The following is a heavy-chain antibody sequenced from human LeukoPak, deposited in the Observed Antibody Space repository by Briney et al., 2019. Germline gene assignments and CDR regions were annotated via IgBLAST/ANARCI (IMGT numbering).Heavy chain of an antibody. CDR1: GYTFTVYY. J-gene: IGHJ3*02. CDR2: INPNCRDT. Sequence: GASVTVSYKASGYTFTVYYIHWVRQAPGQGVEWVACINPNCRDTHYAQNFQGTVTMTRDTSISTASMHLSRLRSDDTAVYYCARAPKNDAYDIWGRGIMVTVSS. V-gene: IGHV1-2*02. CDR3: ARAPKNDAYDI.